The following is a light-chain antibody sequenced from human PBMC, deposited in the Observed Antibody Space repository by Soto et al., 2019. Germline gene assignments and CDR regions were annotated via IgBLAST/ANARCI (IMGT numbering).Light chain of an antibody. CDR2: WAS. J-gene: IGKJ2*01. Sequence: DIVMTQSPDSLAVSLGERATINCKSSQSVLYSSNNKHYLAWYQQIPGQPPKLLIYWASTRESVVPDRFSGSESGTEFTLTISSLQAVDVAVYYCQQYYSVLPLFGQGTRLELK. V-gene: IGKV4-1*01. CDR3: QQYYSVLPL. CDR1: QSVLYSSNNKHY.